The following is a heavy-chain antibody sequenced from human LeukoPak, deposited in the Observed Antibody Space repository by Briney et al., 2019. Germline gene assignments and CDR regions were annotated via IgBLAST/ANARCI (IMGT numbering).Heavy chain of an antibody. CDR3: ARNGYGSGSYS. V-gene: IGHV1-2*02. J-gene: IGHJ4*02. CDR1: GNTSPGP. CDR2: INPNSGGT. Sequence: GASMRFPAKLLGNTSPGPIFNGGGRPLGKGLDWMGWINPNSGGTNSAQEFQGRVTMTRDTSISTVYMDLRSLRSDDTAVYYCARNGYGSGSYSWGQGTLVTVSS. D-gene: IGHD3-10*01.